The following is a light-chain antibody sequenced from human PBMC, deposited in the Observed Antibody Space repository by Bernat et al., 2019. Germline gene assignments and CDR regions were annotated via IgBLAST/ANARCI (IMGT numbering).Light chain of an antibody. CDR2: NNN. J-gene: IGLJ1*01. CDR3: SAWDDSLTSHV. V-gene: IGLV1-44*01. CDR1: SSNIGSNT. Sequence: QSVLTQPPSASGTPGQRVTISCSGRSSNIGSNTVNWYQQLPGTAPKLLMYNNNQRPSGVPDRFSASKSGTSASLAISGLQSEDEADYYCSAWDDSLTSHVFGTGTKVTVL.